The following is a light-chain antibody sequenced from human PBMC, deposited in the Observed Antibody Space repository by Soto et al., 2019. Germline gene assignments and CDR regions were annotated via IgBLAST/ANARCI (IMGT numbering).Light chain of an antibody. V-gene: IGKV3-11*02. Sequence: EIEVTQSPATLSLSPGERATLSCRTSQSVGSYLAWYQKKPGQAPRLLIYDASNRATGIPARFSGGGSGRELTLTISSLEPEDFAVYYCQQRSNWSPLTFGGGTKVEI. J-gene: IGKJ4*01. CDR1: QSVGSY. CDR3: QQRSNWSPLT. CDR2: DAS.